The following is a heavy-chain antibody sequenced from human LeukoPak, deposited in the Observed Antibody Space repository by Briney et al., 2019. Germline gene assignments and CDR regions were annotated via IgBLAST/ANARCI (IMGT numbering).Heavy chain of an antibody. D-gene: IGHD3-10*01. Sequence: PGGSLRLSCAASGFTFSSNYMSWVPKAPGKGREGVSVIYRGGSNNYADSVKGRFTISRAHSKSTLYIQMNSLSAEDTDVYYWARAKPNNMVRGLFMRRESRYYFDYWGQGTLVTVSS. CDR2: IYRGGSN. J-gene: IGHJ4*02. CDR3: ARAKPNNMVRGLFMRRESRYYFDY. CDR1: GFTFSSNY. V-gene: IGHV3-53*01.